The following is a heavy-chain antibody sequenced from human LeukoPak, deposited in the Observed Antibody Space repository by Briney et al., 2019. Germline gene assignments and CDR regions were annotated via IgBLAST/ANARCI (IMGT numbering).Heavy chain of an antibody. CDR3: ARGPQWLVQGRDY. Sequence: ASVKVSCKASGYTFTGYYMHWVRQAPGQGLEWMGWINPNSGGTNYAQKFQGWVTMTRNTSISTAYMELSSLRSEDTAVYYCARGPQWLVQGRDYWGQGTLVTVSS. CDR1: GYTFTGYY. J-gene: IGHJ4*02. CDR2: INPNSGGT. D-gene: IGHD6-19*01. V-gene: IGHV1-2*04.